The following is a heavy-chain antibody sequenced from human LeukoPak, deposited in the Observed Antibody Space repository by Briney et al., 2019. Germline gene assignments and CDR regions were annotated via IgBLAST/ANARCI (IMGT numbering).Heavy chain of an antibody. CDR2: IYCSGST. J-gene: IGHJ4*02. D-gene: IGHD3-16*02. CDR1: GGSISSYY. V-gene: IGHV4-59*01. Sequence: SETLSLTCTVSGGSISSYYWSWIRQPPGKGLEWIGYIYCSGSTNYNPSLKSRVTISVDTSKKQFSLKLSSVIAADTAVYYCARYVWGSYPTFEDYWGQGTLVTVSS. CDR3: ARYVWGSYPTFEDY.